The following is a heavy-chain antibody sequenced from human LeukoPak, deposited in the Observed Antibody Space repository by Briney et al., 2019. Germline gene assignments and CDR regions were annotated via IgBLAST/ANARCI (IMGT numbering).Heavy chain of an antibody. CDR2: IYHSGST. D-gene: IGHD4-17*01. J-gene: IGHJ4*02. V-gene: IGHV4-34*01. CDR3: AGGGVGDPVDY. CDR1: GGSFSGYY. Sequence: SETLSLTCAVYGGSFSGYYWSWIRQPPGKGLEWIGYIYHSGSTYYNPSLKSRVTISVDRSKNQFSLKLSSVTAADTAVYYCAGGGVGDPVDYWGQGTLVTVSS.